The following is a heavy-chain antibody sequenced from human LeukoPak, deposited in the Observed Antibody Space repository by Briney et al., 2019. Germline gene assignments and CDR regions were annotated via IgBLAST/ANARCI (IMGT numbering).Heavy chain of an antibody. CDR1: GFTFSSYA. Sequence: GGSLRLSCAASGFTFSSYAMSWVRQALGKGLEWVSGISGSGGSTNYADSVKGRFTISRDNAKNTLFLQMNSLRAEDTAVYYCARISSDSISYYDHWGQGTLVTVSS. V-gene: IGHV3-23*01. D-gene: IGHD3-22*01. CDR2: ISGSGGST. J-gene: IGHJ4*02. CDR3: ARISSDSISYYDH.